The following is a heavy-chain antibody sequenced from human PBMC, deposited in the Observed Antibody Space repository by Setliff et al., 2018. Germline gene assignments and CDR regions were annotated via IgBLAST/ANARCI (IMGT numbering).Heavy chain of an antibody. CDR1: GGSFSGYY. CDR2: INHSGST. D-gene: IGHD6-6*01. CDR3: ARYPRPHSSSSFSVYYYYMDV. J-gene: IGHJ6*03. V-gene: IGHV4-34*01. Sequence: TLSLTCAVYGGSFSGYYWSWIRQPPGKGLEWIGEINHSGSTNYNPSLKSRVTISVDTSKNQFSLKLSSVTAADTAVYYCARYPRPHSSSSFSVYYYYMDVWGKGTTVTVSS.